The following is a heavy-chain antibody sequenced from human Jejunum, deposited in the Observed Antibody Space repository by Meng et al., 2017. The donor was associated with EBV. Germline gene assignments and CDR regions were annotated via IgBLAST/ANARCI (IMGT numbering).Heavy chain of an antibody. CDR2: IKRTTDGGTT. J-gene: IGHJ4*02. V-gene: IGHV3-15*01. Sequence: EGQLVGSGGGLGKPGESLRLSCAASGFTFTNSHMTWVRQAPGKGLEWVGRIKRTTDGGTTDYAAPVKGRFTISRDDSKNTLYLQMNSLKTEDTAVYYRTDVGGDMIWGQGILVTVSS. CDR1: GFTFTNSH. D-gene: IGHD3-16*01. CDR3: TDVGGDMI.